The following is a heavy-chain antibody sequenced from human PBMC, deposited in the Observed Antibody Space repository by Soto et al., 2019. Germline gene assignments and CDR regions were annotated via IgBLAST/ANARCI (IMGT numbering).Heavy chain of an antibody. V-gene: IGHV3-23*01. D-gene: IGHD1-26*01. CDR2: ISGSGGST. CDR1: GFTFSSYA. J-gene: IGHJ6*03. Sequence: GGSLRLSCAASGFTFSSYAMSWVRQAPGKGLEWVSAISGSGGSTYYADSVKGRFTISRDNSKNTLYLQMNSLRAEDTAVYYCAKDSGSCNGAIIWSYSMDVWGKGLTVTVSS. CDR3: AKDSGSCNGAIIWSYSMDV.